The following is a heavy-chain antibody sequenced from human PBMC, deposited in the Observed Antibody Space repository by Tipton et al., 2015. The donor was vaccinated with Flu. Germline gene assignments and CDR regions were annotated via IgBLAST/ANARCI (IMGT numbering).Heavy chain of an antibody. D-gene: IGHD6-13*01. CDR1: GGSISSYY. CDR2: ILTGGST. CDR3: ARLSSNWYHQLDN. V-gene: IGHV4-4*07. J-gene: IGHJ4*02. Sequence: LRLSCSVSGGSISSYYWSWIRQPAGKGLEWIGRILTGGSTNYNPSLKSRVTISVDTSKNQFSLKLSSVTAADTAVYYCARLSSNWYHQLDNWGQGTLVTVSS.